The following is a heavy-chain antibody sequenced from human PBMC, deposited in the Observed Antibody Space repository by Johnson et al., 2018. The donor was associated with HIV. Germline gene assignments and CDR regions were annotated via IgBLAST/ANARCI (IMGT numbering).Heavy chain of an antibody. CDR2: ISYDGTNN. V-gene: IGHV3-30*03. CDR3: ARDRAVAATSGAGAFDI. Sequence: QMLLVESGGGVVQPGRSLRLSCAASGFTFSNYDIHWVRQAPGTGLEWVAFISYDGTNNYYADSVKGRFTISRDNSKNTLYLQMNSLRAEDTAVYYCARDRAVAATSGAGAFDIWGQGTMVTVSS. D-gene: IGHD2-15*01. CDR1: GFTFSNYD. J-gene: IGHJ3*02.